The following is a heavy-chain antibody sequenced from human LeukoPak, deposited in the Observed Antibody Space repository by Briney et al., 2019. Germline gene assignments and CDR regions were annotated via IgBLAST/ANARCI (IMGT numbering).Heavy chain of an antibody. CDR1: GGSISSGSYY. D-gene: IGHD3-16*02. V-gene: IGHV4-61*02. CDR3: ARDTITFGGVIAQYYFDY. CDR2: IYTSGST. J-gene: IGHJ4*02. Sequence: PSQTLSLTCTVSGGSISSGSYYWSWIRQPAGKGLERIGRIYTSGSTNYNPSLKSRVTISVDTSKNQFSLKLSSVTAADTAVYYCARDTITFGGVIAQYYFDYWGQGTLVTVSS.